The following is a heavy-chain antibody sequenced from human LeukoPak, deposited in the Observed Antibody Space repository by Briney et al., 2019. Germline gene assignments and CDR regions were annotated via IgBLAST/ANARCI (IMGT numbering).Heavy chain of an antibody. D-gene: IGHD5-18*01. CDR2: IYYSGST. V-gene: IGHV4-39*07. Sequence: SETLSPTCTVSGGSISSSSYYWGWIRQPPGKGLEWIGSIYYSGSTYYNPSLKSRVTISVDTSKNQFSLKLSSVTAADTAVYYCARSLNPSTKYSYGFNWFDPWGQGTLVTVSS. CDR1: GGSISSSSYY. J-gene: IGHJ5*02. CDR3: ARSLNPSTKYSYGFNWFDP.